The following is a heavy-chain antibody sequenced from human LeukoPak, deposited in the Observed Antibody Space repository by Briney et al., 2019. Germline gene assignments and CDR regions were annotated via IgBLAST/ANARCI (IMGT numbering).Heavy chain of an antibody. CDR3: ARSPRAMIVVVRYIFDY. Sequence: SETLSLTCTVCGGSISSYYWSWIRQPAGKGLEWIGRIYTSGSTNYNPSLKSRVTMSVDTSKNQFSLKLSSVTAADTAVYYCARSPRAMIVVVRYIFDYWGQGTLVTVSS. D-gene: IGHD3-22*01. V-gene: IGHV4-4*07. CDR1: GGSISSYY. CDR2: IYTSGST. J-gene: IGHJ4*02.